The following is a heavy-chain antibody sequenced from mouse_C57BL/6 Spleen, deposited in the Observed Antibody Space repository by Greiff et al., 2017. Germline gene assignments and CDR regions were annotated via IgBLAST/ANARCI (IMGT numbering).Heavy chain of an antibody. V-gene: IGHV1-47*01. D-gene: IGHD2-4*01. Sequence: VQLQQSGAELVKPGASVQMSCKASGYTFTTYPIEWMKQNHGKSLAWIGNFHPYNDDTKYNEKFKGKATLTVEKSSSTVYLELSRLTSDDSAVYYCARRGDYDKYAMDYWGQGTSVTVAS. CDR1: GYTFTTYP. J-gene: IGHJ4*01. CDR2: FHPYNDDT. CDR3: ARRGDYDKYAMDY.